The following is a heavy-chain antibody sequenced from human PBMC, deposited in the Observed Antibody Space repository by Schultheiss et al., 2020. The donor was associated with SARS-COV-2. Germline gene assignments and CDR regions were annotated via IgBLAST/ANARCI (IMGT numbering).Heavy chain of an antibody. D-gene: IGHD4-17*01. CDR3: AKDWYG. CDR2: ISDSDDNT. V-gene: IGHV3-23*01. Sequence: ETLSLTCTVSGGSISSSSCFCLRPPPFPVLALVSAISDSDDNTYYADSAKGRFTISRDNSKNTLYLQMNSLRAEDTAVYYCAKDWYGGGQGTLVTVSS. CDR1: GGSISSSS. J-gene: IGHJ4*02.